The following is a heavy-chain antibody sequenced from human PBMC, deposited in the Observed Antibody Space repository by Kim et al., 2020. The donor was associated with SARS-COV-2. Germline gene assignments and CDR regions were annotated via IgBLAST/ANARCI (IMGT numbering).Heavy chain of an antibody. D-gene: IGHD5-12*01. CDR3: ARVPYSGYDLYYFDY. V-gene: IGHV3-30*01. Sequence: DSVKGRFTISRDNSKNTLYLQMNSLRAEDTAVYYCARVPYSGYDLYYFDYWGQGTLVTVSS. J-gene: IGHJ4*02.